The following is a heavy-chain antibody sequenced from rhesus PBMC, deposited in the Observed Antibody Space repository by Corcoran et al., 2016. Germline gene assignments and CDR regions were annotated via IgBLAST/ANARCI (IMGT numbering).Heavy chain of an antibody. CDR3: ARDGVADSGYSYYFDY. Sequence: QLQLQESGPGLVKPSETLSITCAVSGYSISGYYWSWIRQAPGTGLDWIGYITYSGSTSYNPSLKSRVTISRDTSKNQFSLKLSSVTAADTAVYYCARDGVADSGYSYYFDYWGQGVLVTVSS. V-gene: IGHV4-122*02. CDR2: ITYSGST. J-gene: IGHJ4*01. D-gene: IGHD3-28*01. CDR1: GYSISGYY.